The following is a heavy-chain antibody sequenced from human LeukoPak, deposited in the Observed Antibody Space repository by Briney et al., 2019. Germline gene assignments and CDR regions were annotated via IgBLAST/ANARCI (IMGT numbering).Heavy chain of an antibody. V-gene: IGHV3-23*01. D-gene: IGHD6-19*01. CDR1: GFTFSSYA. Sequence: GGSLRLSSAASGFTFSSYAMSWVRQAPGKGLEWVSAISGSGGSTYYADSVKGRFTISRDNSKNTLYLQMNSLRAEDTAVYYCAKDSLSPPLYSSGWLPEGYYFDYWGQGTLVTVSS. J-gene: IGHJ4*02. CDR2: ISGSGGST. CDR3: AKDSLSPPLYSSGWLPEGYYFDY.